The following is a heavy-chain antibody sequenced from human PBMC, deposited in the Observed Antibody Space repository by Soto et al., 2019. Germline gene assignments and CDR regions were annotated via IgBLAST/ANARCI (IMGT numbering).Heavy chain of an antibody. Sequence: ASVKVSCKTSGYTFTDYYTHWVRQAPGQRLEWMGWMNPKSAGAYFAQKFQGRVTLTRDTYIGRGYIEVNSLTSDDTTVYFCTRENIEKSGALYDAFDIWGQGTTVTV. CDR3: TRENIEKSGALYDAFDI. V-gene: IGHV1-2*02. D-gene: IGHD2-15*01. J-gene: IGHJ3*02. CDR2: MNPKSAGA. CDR1: GYTFTDYY.